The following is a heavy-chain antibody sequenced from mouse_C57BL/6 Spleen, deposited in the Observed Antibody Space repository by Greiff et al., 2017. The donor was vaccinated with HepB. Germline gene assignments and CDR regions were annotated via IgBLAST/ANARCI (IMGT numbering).Heavy chain of an antibody. Sequence: EVQLQQSGAELVRPGASVKLSCTASGFNIKDDYMHWVKQRPEQGLEWIGWIDPENGDTEYASKFQGKATITADTSSNTAYLQLSSLTSEDTAVYYWTTYGNYRFAYWGQGTLVTVSA. D-gene: IGHD2-1*01. V-gene: IGHV14-4*01. CDR2: IDPENGDT. CDR1: GFNIKDDY. CDR3: TTYGNYRFAY. J-gene: IGHJ3*01.